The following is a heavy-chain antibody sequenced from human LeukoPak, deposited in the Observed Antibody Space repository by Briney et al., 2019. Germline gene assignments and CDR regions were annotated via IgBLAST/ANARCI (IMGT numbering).Heavy chain of an antibody. Sequence: GGSLRLSCAASGFTVSSNYMSWVRQAPGKGLEWVSGIYSGDSTYYADSVKGRFTISRDNSKNTLYLQMSSLRAEDTAVYFCVRGYSFSPYGMDVWGQGTTVTVSS. D-gene: IGHD2-15*01. CDR2: IYSGDST. CDR3: VRGYSFSPYGMDV. J-gene: IGHJ6*02. V-gene: IGHV3-53*05. CDR1: GFTVSSNY.